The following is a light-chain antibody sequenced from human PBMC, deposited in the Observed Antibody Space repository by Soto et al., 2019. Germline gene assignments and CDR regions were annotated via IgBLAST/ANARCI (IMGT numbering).Light chain of an antibody. Sequence: DIQMTQSPSSLSASVGDSVTITCRASQGISTYLNWYQQKPGKAPKLLIYAASSLQSGVPSRFSGSGSETDFTLTISSLQPEDFATYSCQQSYSTTWTFGQGTKLEIK. V-gene: IGKV1-39*01. J-gene: IGKJ1*01. CDR3: QQSYSTTWT. CDR2: AAS. CDR1: QGISTY.